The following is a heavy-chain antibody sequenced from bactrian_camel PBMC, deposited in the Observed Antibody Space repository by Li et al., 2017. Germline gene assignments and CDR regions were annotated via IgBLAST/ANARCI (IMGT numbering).Heavy chain of an antibody. CDR1: GYTYNRYC. CDR2: ISTYAGNT. D-gene: IGHD1*01. CDR3: AAGLPYTYWAYNI. J-gene: IGHJ4*01. Sequence: HVQLVESGGGSVKAGGSLTLTCVASGYTYNRYCVGWFRQDPGKEREGVAHISTYAGNTYYADSVEGRFTISHDNAKNTAYLQMDRLKPEDTAMYFCAAGLPYTYWAYNIWAQGTQVTVS. V-gene: IGHV3S1*01.